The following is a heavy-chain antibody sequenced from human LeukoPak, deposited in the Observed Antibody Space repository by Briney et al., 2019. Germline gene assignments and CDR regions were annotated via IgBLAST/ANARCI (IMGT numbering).Heavy chain of an antibody. CDR2: INPNSGGT. CDR1: GYTFTGYY. CDR3: TRDIGNWVIDY. D-gene: IGHD7-27*01. V-gene: IGHV1-2*04. J-gene: IGHJ4*02. Sequence: ASVKVSCKASGYTFTGYYMHWVRQAPGQGLEWMGWINPNSGGTNYAQKFQGWVTMTRDTSISTAYMELSRLRSDDTAVYYCTRDIGNWVIDYWGQGTLVTVSS.